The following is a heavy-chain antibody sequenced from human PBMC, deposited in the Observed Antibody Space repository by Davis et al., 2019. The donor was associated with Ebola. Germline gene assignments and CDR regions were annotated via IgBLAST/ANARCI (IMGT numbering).Heavy chain of an antibody. CDR1: GFTFSSYS. Sequence: GGSLRLSCAASGFTFSSYSMNWVRQAPGKGLEWVSSISSSSSYIYYADSVKGRFTISRDNAKNSLYLQMNSLRAEDTAVYYCARAPYSGSYRGPSFDYWGQGTLVTVSS. CDR2: ISSSSSYI. D-gene: IGHD1-26*01. J-gene: IGHJ4*02. V-gene: IGHV3-21*01. CDR3: ARAPYSGSYRGPSFDY.